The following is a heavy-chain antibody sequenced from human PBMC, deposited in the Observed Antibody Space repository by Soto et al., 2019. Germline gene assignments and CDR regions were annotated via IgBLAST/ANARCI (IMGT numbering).Heavy chain of an antibody. Sequence: EVQLLESGGGLVQPGGSLRLSCAASGFTFSSYAMSWVRQAPGKGLEWVSAISGSGGSTYYADSVKGRFTISRDNSKTTLYLQMTSLRAEDTAVYYCAKGSSGWYERFDYWGQGTLVTVSS. CDR3: AKGSSGWYERFDY. V-gene: IGHV3-23*01. CDR2: ISGSGGST. D-gene: IGHD6-19*01. CDR1: GFTFSSYA. J-gene: IGHJ4*02.